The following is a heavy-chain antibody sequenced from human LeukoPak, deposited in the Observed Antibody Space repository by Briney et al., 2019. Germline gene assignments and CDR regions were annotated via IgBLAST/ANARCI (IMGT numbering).Heavy chain of an antibody. D-gene: IGHD3/OR15-3a*01. Sequence: ASVRVSCKASGYTFTSYDMNWVRQATGQGLEWLGWMNPNSGNTGYAQNFQGRVTMTMNTSITTAYMELSGLRSEDTAVYYCARALSWTTESYYYMDVWGKGTTVTVSS. CDR1: GYTFTSYD. CDR2: MNPNSGNT. J-gene: IGHJ6*03. CDR3: ARALSWTTESYYYMDV. V-gene: IGHV1-8*01.